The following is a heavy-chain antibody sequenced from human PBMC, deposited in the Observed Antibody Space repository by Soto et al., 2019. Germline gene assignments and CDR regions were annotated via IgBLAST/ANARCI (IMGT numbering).Heavy chain of an antibody. CDR3: AKYRRTEAQGYTFDY. CDR1: GGSVSGYY. V-gene: IGHV4-59*02. Sequence: QVQLQESGPGLVKPSETLSLTCTVSGGSVSGYYWSWIRQPPGKGLEWIGYIYYSGSTNYNPSRKRLITILIETPKNQFYHWLSSVTAADTAIYFCAKYRRTEAQGYTFDYWGQGSLVTVSS. D-gene: IGHD2-15*01. J-gene: IGHJ4*02. CDR2: IYYSGST.